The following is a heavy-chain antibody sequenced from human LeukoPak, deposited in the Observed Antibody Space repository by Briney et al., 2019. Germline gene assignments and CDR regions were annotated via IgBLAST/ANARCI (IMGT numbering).Heavy chain of an antibody. V-gene: IGHV1-2*02. CDR2: INPNSGGT. D-gene: IGHD3-22*01. CDR1: GYTFTVYY. Sequence: GASVTVSFKGSGYTFTVYYMHWVRQAPGQGQERMGCINPNSGGTNYSQKFQGRVTITSDTSISTAYMQLSRLRSDDTAVYHCATVNYYDSSGYSLDYWGQGTLVTVSS. CDR3: ATVNYYDSSGYSLDY. J-gene: IGHJ4*02.